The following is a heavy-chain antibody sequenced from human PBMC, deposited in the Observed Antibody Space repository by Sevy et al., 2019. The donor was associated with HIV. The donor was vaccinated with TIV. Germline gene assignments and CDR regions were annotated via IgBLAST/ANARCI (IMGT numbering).Heavy chain of an antibody. V-gene: IGHV1-69*13. CDR3: ATEVILTGFPYYFDY. D-gene: IGHD3-9*01. CDR1: GGTFSTYS. Sequence: ASVKVSCRASGGTFSTYSISWVRQAPGQGLEWLGRIIPSSAIINYGQKFQGGGRMTADESTTTAYMELSSLKSEDTAVYYCATEVILTGFPYYFDYWGQRTLVTVSS. J-gene: IGHJ4*02. CDR2: IIPSSAII.